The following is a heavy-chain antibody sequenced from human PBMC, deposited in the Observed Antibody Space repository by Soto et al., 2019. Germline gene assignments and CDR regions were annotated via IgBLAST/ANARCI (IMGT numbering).Heavy chain of an antibody. Sequence: SETLSLTCAVSGGSISSSSYYWGWIRQPPGKGLEWIGSIYYSGSTYYNPSLKSRVTISVDTSKNQFSLRLSSVTAADTAVYYCPRHPVYYDVLPRHPTYYLDSWGQRALVTVSS. V-gene: IGHV4-39*01. CDR1: GGSISSSSYY. J-gene: IGHJ4*02. CDR2: IYYSGST. CDR3: PRHPVYYDVLPRHPTYYLDS. D-gene: IGHD3-3*01.